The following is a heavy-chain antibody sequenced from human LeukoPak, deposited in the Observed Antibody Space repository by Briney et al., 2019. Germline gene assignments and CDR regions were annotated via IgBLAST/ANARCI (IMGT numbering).Heavy chain of an antibody. Sequence: PGGSLRLSCAASGFTLSSYAMHWVRQAPGKGLEWVAVISYDGSNKYYADSVKGRFTISRDNSQNTLYVQMNSLRAEDTAVYYCAKDQGYSSAWYSRDGFDMWGQGTMVTVSS. D-gene: IGHD6-19*01. V-gene: IGHV3-30-3*01. CDR2: ISYDGSNK. CDR1: GFTLSSYA. CDR3: AKDQGYSSAWYSRDGFDM. J-gene: IGHJ3*02.